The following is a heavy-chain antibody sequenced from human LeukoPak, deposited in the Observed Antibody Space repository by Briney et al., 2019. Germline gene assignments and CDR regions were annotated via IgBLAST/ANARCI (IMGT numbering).Heavy chain of an antibody. V-gene: IGHV4-59*01. CDR3: AREGEAAAGMDY. CDR1: GGSISSYY. D-gene: IGHD6-13*01. CDR2: IYYSGST. J-gene: IGHJ4*02. Sequence: SETLSLTCTVSGGSISSYYWSWIRQPPGKGLEWNGYIYYSGSTNYNPSLKSRVTISVDTSKNQFSLKLSSVTAADTAVYYCAREGEAAAGMDYWGQGTLVTVSS.